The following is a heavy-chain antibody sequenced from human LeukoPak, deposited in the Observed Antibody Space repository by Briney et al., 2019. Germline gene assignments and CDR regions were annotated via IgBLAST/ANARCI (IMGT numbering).Heavy chain of an antibody. J-gene: IGHJ4*01. CDR2: INPNSGGT. CDR1: GYTFTGYY. CDR3: ARAATTVTILFDY. Sequence: ASVKVSCKASGYTFTGYYMHWVRQAPGQGLEWMGWINPNSGGTNYAQKFQGRVTMTRDTSISTAYMELSRLRSDDTAVYYCARAATTVTILFDYWGHGTLVTVYS. D-gene: IGHD4-17*01. V-gene: IGHV1-2*02.